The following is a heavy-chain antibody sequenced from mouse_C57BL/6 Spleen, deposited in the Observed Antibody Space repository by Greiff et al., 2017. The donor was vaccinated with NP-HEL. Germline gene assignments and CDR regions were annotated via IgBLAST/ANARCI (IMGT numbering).Heavy chain of an antibody. CDR3: ARDGGGYYQAWFAY. V-gene: IGHV5-4*01. Sequence: EVKLVESGGGLVKPGGSLKLSCAASGFTFSSYAMSWVRQTPEKRLEWVATISDGGSYTYYPDNVKGRFTISRDNAKNNLYLQMSHLKSEDTAMYYCARDGGGYYQAWFAYWGQGTLVTVSA. CDR2: ISDGGSYT. J-gene: IGHJ3*01. D-gene: IGHD2-3*01. CDR1: GFTFSSYA.